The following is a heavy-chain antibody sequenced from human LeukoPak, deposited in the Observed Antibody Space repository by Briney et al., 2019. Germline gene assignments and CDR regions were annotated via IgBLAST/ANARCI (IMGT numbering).Heavy chain of an antibody. CDR2: IHYSGST. Sequence: SETLSLICTVSGGSVSSGPHYWSWIRQPPGKGLEWIAYIHYSGSTKYNPSLKSRLTISLDTSKNQFSLHLTSVTAADTAVYFCARTWDYWGQGTPVTVSS. CDR1: GGSVSSGPHY. V-gene: IGHV4-61*01. CDR3: ARTWDY. J-gene: IGHJ4*02.